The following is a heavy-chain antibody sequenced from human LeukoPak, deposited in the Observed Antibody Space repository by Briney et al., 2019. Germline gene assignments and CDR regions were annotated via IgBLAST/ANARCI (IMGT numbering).Heavy chain of an antibody. V-gene: IGHV4-59*11. CDR1: GGSFNTHY. Sequence: SETLSLTCTVSGGSFNTHYWNWIRQPPEKGLEWIGYIYYSGSTNYNPSLKSRVTISVDTSKNQFSLKLSSVTAADTAVYYCAREYGSGSYYNGYNWFDPWGQGTLVTVSS. D-gene: IGHD3-10*01. J-gene: IGHJ5*02. CDR3: AREYGSGSYYNGYNWFDP. CDR2: IYYSGST.